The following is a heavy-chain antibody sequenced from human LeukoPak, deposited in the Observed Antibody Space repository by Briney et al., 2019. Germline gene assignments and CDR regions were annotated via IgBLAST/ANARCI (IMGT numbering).Heavy chain of an antibody. V-gene: IGHV3-23*01. D-gene: IGHD3-10*02. J-gene: IGHJ4*02. Sequence: PGGSLRLSCATSGFPFSDFSMTWVRQAPGKGLEWISTTNSGGTTTYYAESVKGRFTISRDNFKNALYLQMSSLRVEDTGIYYCAKQSYARSLGEGGPGTLVTVSS. CDR2: TNSGGTTT. CDR3: AKQSYARSLGE. CDR1: GFPFSDFS.